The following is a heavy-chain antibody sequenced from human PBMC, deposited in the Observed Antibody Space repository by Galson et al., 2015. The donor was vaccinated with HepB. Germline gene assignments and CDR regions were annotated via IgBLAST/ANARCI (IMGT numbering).Heavy chain of an antibody. V-gene: IGHV3-23*01. Sequence: SLRLSCAASGFTFSSYAMSWVRQAPGKGLEWVSAISGSGGSTYYADSVKGRFTISRDNSKNTLYLQMNSLRAEDTAVYYCAKDTKPWELLRSDFDYWGQGTLVTVSS. CDR2: ISGSGGST. J-gene: IGHJ4*02. CDR3: AKDTKPWELLRSDFDY. CDR1: GFTFSSYA. D-gene: IGHD1-26*01.